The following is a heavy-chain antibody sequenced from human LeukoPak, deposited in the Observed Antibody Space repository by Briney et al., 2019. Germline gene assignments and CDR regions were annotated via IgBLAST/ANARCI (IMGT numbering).Heavy chain of an antibody. D-gene: IGHD3-22*01. CDR2: INHSGST. Sequence: SETLSLTCAVYGGSFSGYYWSWIRQPPGKGLEWIGEINHSGSTNYNPSLKSRVTISVDTSKNQFSLKLSSVTAEDTAVYYCARALRYYYDSSGYPVDYWGQGTLVTVSS. V-gene: IGHV4-34*01. J-gene: IGHJ4*02. CDR3: ARALRYYYDSSGYPVDY. CDR1: GGSFSGYY.